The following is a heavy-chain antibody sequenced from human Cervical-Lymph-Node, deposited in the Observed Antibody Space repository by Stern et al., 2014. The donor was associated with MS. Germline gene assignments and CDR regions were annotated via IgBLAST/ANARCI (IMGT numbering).Heavy chain of an antibody. J-gene: IGHJ4*02. CDR1: GFSLSTSGVG. CDR2: SYWDDSK. V-gene: IGHV2-5*02. Sequence: QITLKESGPTLVKPTQTLTLTCTFSGFSLSTSGVGVGWLRQPPGKALEWLVCSYWDDSKRYSPSLKNRLTITKDTSKTQVVLTMNNMDPVDTATFYCATHAPGVVPAALDYWGQGTLVTVS. D-gene: IGHD2-2*01. CDR3: ATHAPGVVPAALDY.